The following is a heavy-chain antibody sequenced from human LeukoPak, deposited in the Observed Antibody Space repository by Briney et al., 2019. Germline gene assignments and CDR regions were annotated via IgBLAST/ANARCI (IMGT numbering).Heavy chain of an antibody. V-gene: IGHV1-2*02. D-gene: IGHD2-15*01. CDR2: ISPNSGGT. J-gene: IGHJ4*02. Sequence: ASVKVSCKASGYTFTDYYMHWVRQAPGQGLEWMGWISPNSGGTNYAQKFQGRVTMTRDTSISTAYMELSRLRSDDTAVYYCARWGYCSGGSCYATDRFYDYWGQGTLVTVSS. CDR3: ARWGYCSGGSCYATDRFYDY. CDR1: GYTFTDYY.